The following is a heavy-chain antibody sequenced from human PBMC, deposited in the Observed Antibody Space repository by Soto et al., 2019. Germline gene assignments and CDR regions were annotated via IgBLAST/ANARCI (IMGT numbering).Heavy chain of an antibody. J-gene: IGHJ6*03. CDR3: AKGLEARGYYYYMDV. D-gene: IGHD3-10*01. CDR1: GFTFSSYA. V-gene: IGHV3-23*01. Sequence: GGSLRLSCAASGFTFSSYAMSWVRQAPGKGLEWVSAISGSGGSTYYADSVKGRFTISRDNSKNTLYLQMNSLRAEDTAVYYCAKGLEARGYYYYMDVWGKGTTVTVSS. CDR2: ISGSGGST.